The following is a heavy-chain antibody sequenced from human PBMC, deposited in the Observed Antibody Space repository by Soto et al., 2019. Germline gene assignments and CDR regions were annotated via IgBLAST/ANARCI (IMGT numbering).Heavy chain of an antibody. CDR1: GFTFSSYA. D-gene: IGHD3-22*01. Sequence: EVQLLESGGGLVQPGGSLRLSCAASGFTFSSYAMSWVRQAPGTGLEWVSSISGSGGSTYYADSVKGRFSISRDNSKNTLYLQMNSLRAEDTAVYYCAKGYYYDSRDYFDYWGQGNLVTVSS. V-gene: IGHV3-23*01. CDR3: AKGYYYDSRDYFDY. CDR2: ISGSGGST. J-gene: IGHJ4*02.